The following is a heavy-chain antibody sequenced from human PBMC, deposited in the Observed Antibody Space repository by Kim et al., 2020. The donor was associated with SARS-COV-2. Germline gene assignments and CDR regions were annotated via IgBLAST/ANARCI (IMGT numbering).Heavy chain of an antibody. CDR3: AREQLSPLDY. D-gene: IGHD2-2*01. J-gene: IGHJ4*02. Sequence: GTANSAQKFQGRATITADESTSTAYMELSSLRSEDTAVYYCAREQLSPLDYWGQGTLVTVSS. CDR2: GTA. V-gene: IGHV1-69*01.